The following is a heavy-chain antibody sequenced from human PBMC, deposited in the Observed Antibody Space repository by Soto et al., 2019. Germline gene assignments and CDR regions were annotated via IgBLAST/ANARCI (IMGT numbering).Heavy chain of an antibody. Sequence: SVKVSCKASGGTFSSYTISWVRQAPGQGLEWMGRIIPILGIANYAQKFQGRVTITADKSTSTAYMELSSLRSEDTAVYYCARDRAAGINWFDPWGQGTLVTVSS. CDR3: ARDRAAGINWFDP. J-gene: IGHJ5*02. D-gene: IGHD6-13*01. CDR2: IIPILGIA. V-gene: IGHV1-69*04. CDR1: GGTFSSYT.